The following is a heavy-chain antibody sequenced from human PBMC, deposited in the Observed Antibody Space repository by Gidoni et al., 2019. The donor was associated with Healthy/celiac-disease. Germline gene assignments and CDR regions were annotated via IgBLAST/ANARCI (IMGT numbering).Heavy chain of an antibody. Sequence: EVQLVESGGGLVKPGGSLRLSCAASGFTFSSYSMNWVRQAPGKGLEWVSSISSSSSYIYYADSVKGRFTISRDNAKNSLYLQMNSLRAEDTAVYYCARHSAEELSPDYWGQGTLVTVSS. V-gene: IGHV3-21*01. CDR3: ARHSAEELSPDY. CDR1: GFTFSSYS. D-gene: IGHD3-16*02. J-gene: IGHJ4*02. CDR2: ISSSSSYI.